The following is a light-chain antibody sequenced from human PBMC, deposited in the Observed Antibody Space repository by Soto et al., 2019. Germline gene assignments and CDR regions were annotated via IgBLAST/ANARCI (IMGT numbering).Light chain of an antibody. CDR3: QQYDNVPLT. CDR1: QGISSY. Sequence: DIQLTQSPSFLSASVGDRVTITCRASQGISSYLAWYQQKPGKAPKLLIYAASTLQSGVPSRFSGSGSGTEFTLTISSLQPEDVATYYCQQYDNVPLTFGGGTKVDIK. CDR2: AAS. V-gene: IGKV1-9*01. J-gene: IGKJ4*01.